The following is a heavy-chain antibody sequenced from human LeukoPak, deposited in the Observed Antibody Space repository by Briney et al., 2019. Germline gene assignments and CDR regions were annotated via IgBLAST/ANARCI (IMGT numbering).Heavy chain of an antibody. Sequence: GGSLRLSCAASGFTFSSYAMSWVRQAPGKGLEWVSAISGSGGSTYYADSVKGRFTISRDNAKNSLYLQMNSLRAEDTAVYYCAKDQWSFSYFDYWGQGTLVTVSS. CDR1: GFTFSSYA. CDR2: ISGSGGST. J-gene: IGHJ4*02. D-gene: IGHD1-26*01. V-gene: IGHV3-23*01. CDR3: AKDQWSFSYFDY.